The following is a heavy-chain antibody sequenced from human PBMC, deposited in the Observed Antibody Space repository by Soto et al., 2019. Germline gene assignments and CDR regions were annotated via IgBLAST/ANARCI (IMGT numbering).Heavy chain of an antibody. J-gene: IGHJ4*02. CDR1: GYIFTSNW. Sequence: GESLKISCNASGYIFTSNWITWVRQMPGKGLEWMGKIDLGNSHSTYSPSFQGHVTISADKSINTAYLQWNSPMASDTAMYYCARHAFGDDGWHYFDYWGQGTLVTVSS. CDR2: IDLGNSHS. V-gene: IGHV5-10-1*01. CDR3: ARHAFGDDGWHYFDY. D-gene: IGHD2-21*01.